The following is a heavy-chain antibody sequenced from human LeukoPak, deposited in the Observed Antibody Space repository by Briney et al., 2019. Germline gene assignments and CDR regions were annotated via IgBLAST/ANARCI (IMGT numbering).Heavy chain of an antibody. J-gene: IGHJ5*02. Sequence: GASVKVSCKASGYTFTSYGISWVRQAPGQGLEWMGWISAYNGNTNYAQKVQGRVTMTTDTSTSTAYMELRSLRSDDTAVYYCARDERANYYDSSGSQNWFDPWGQGTLVTVSS. V-gene: IGHV1-18*01. CDR1: GYTFTSYG. CDR3: ARDERANYYDSSGSQNWFDP. D-gene: IGHD3-22*01. CDR2: ISAYNGNT.